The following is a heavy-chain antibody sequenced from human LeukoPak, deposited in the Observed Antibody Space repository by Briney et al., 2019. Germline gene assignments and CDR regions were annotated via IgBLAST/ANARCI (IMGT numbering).Heavy chain of an antibody. D-gene: IGHD7-27*01. CDR2: IKKDGSEE. CDR1: GFTFSDYW. V-gene: IGHV3-7*01. CDR3: ATYKNWVAGDV. Sequence: PGGSLRLSCAASGFTFSDYWMTWVRQAPGKGPEWVANIKKDGSEEHYVDSVKGRFTVSRDNAQNSLFLQMNSLRVVDTAVYYCATYKNWVAGDVWGQGTTVSVSS. J-gene: IGHJ6*02.